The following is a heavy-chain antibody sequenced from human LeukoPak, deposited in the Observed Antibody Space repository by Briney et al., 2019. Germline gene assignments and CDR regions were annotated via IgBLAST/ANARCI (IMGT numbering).Heavy chain of an antibody. V-gene: IGHV4-59*01. CDR3: ASYSYYYDSSGYFDY. D-gene: IGHD3-22*01. CDR1: GGSISSYY. CDR2: IYYSGST. J-gene: IGHJ4*02. Sequence: SETLSLTCTVSGGSISSYYWSWIRQPLGKGLEWIGYIYYSGSTNYNPSLKSRVTISVDTSKNQFSLKLSSVTAADTAVYYCASYSYYYDSSGYFDYWGQGTLVTVSS.